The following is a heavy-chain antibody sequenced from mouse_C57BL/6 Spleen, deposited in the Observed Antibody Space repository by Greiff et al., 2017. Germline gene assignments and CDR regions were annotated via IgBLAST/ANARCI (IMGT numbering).Heavy chain of an antibody. V-gene: IGHV1-20*01. CDR3: ARAFITTGRDY. CDR2: INPYNGDT. D-gene: IGHD1-1*01. CDR1: GYSFTGYF. Sequence: EVQGVESGPELVKPGDSVKISCKASGYSFTGYFLNWVMQSHGKSLEWIGRINPYNGDTFYNQKFKGKATLTVDKSSSTAHMELRSLTSEDSAVYYCARAFITTGRDYWGQGTSVTVSS. J-gene: IGHJ4*01.